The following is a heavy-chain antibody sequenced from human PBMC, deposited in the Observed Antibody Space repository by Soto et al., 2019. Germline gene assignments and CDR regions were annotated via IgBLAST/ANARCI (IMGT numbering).Heavy chain of an antibody. D-gene: IGHD1-26*01. CDR1: GFTFSSYE. Sequence: PGGSLRLSCAASGFTFSSYEMNWVRQAPGKGLEWVSYISSSGSTIYYADSVKGRFTISRDNAKNSLYLQMNSLRAEDTAVYYCARRTYSILGGYFDLWGRGTLVTVSS. V-gene: IGHV3-48*03. CDR2: ISSSGSTI. CDR3: ARRTYSILGGYFDL. J-gene: IGHJ2*01.